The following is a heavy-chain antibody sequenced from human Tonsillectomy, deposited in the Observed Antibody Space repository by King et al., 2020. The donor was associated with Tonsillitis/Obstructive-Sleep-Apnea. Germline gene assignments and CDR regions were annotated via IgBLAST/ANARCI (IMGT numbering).Heavy chain of an antibody. CDR3: ARGRGPGDSSGWYQRRYDYYGMDV. CDR2: INHSGST. V-gene: IGHV4-34*01. D-gene: IGHD6-19*01. CDR1: GGSFSGYY. Sequence: VQLPQWGAGLLKPSETLSLTCAVYGGSFSGYYWSWIRQPPGKGLEWIGEINHSGSTNHNPSLKSRVTISVDTSKNQVSLNLSSVTAADTAVYYCARGRGPGDSSGWYQRRYDYYGMDVWGQGTTVIVSS. J-gene: IGHJ6*02.